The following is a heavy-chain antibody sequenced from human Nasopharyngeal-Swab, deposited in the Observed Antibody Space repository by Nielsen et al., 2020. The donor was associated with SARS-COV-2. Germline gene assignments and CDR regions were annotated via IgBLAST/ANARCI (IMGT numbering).Heavy chain of an antibody. CDR2: IYSGGST. CDR1: GFTVSSHY. Sequence: GESLKISCAASGFTVSSHYMSWVRQAPGKGLEWVSVIYSGGSTYYADSVKGRFTISRDNSKNTLYLQMNSLRAEDTAVYYCARQGFVLYFDYWGQGTLVTVSS. V-gene: IGHV3-66*02. J-gene: IGHJ4*02. CDR3: ARQGFVLYFDY. D-gene: IGHD2-8*01.